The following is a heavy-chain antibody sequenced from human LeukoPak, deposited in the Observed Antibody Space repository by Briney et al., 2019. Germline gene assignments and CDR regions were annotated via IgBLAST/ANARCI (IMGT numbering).Heavy chain of an antibody. Sequence: GGSLRLSCAASGFTFSSYAMHWVRQAPGEGLEYVSAISSNGGSTYYANSVKGRFTISRDNSKNTLYLQMGSLRAEDMAVYYCARGLSRGSYYYYYMDVWGKGTTVTVSS. V-gene: IGHV3-64*01. CDR2: ISSNGGST. J-gene: IGHJ6*03. D-gene: IGHD5/OR15-5a*01. CDR1: GFTFSSYA. CDR3: ARGLSRGSYYYYYMDV.